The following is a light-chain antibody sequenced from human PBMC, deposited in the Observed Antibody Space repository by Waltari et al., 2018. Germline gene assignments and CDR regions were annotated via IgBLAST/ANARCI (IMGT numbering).Light chain of an antibody. CDR3: MQGTYWPRT. Sequence: DVVMTQSPLSLPVTLGQPASISCRSSQGLIHSAGNTYLNWFQQRPGQSPRRLIYKVSNRDSGVPDRFSGRGSGTDFTLKISRVEAEDGGVYFCMQGTYWPRTFGQGTKVEIK. V-gene: IGKV2-30*02. CDR2: KVS. CDR1: QGLIHSAGNTY. J-gene: IGKJ1*01.